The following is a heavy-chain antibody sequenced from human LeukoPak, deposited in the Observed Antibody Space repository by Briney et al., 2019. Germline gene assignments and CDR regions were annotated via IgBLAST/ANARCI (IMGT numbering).Heavy chain of an antibody. J-gene: IGHJ4*02. CDR1: GYTFTSYA. CDR2: INTNTGNP. CDR3: SRRIGQQLVNPLGY. D-gene: IGHD6-13*01. V-gene: IGHV7-4-1*02. Sequence: ASVKVSCKASGYTFTSYAMNWVRQAPGQGLEWMGWINTNTGNPTYAQGLTGRFVFSLDTSVRTAYLQISSLKAEDTAVYYCSRRIGQQLVNPLGYWGQGTLVTVSS.